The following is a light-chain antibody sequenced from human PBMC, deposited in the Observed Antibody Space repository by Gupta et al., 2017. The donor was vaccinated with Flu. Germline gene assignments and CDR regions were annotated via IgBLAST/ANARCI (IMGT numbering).Light chain of an antibody. CDR1: QSVSSSY. J-gene: IGKJ2*01. V-gene: IGKV3D-7*01. Sequence: TLSLSPGERATRSCRASQSVSSSYLSWYQQKPGQAPRLLIYGASTRDTGIPARCSGSGSGTDVTLTISSRQPEDFAVYYCQQDYNLPSYTFGQGTKLEIK. CDR2: GAS. CDR3: QQDYNLPSYT.